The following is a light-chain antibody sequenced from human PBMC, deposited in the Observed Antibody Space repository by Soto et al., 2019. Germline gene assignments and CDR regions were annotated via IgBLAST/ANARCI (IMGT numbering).Light chain of an antibody. V-gene: IGLV2-14*01. CDR3: SSYSSSXTLV. Sequence: QSALTQPASVSGSPGQSITIXCTGTSSDVGGYNYVSWYQQHPGKAPKLMIYDVSNRPSGVSNRFSGSKSGNXXXXTISGLXXEDXAXYYCSSYSSSXTLVF. CDR1: SSDVGGYNY. CDR2: DVS. J-gene: IGLJ2*01.